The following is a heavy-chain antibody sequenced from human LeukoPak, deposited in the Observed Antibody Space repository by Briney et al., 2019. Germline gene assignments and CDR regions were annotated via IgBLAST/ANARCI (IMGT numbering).Heavy chain of an antibody. Sequence: LSGGSLRLSCAASGFTFSSYALNWVRQAPGRGLEWLSYIGPSGTTIYYADSVKGRFTISRDNARNSVYLQMNGLRAEDTAVYYCARDIASCIDSTCYEIRFDSWGQGTVVTVSS. CDR3: ARDIASCIDSTCYEIRFDS. J-gene: IGHJ5*01. CDR1: GFTFSSYA. D-gene: IGHD2-15*01. CDR2: IGPSGTTI. V-gene: IGHV3-48*01.